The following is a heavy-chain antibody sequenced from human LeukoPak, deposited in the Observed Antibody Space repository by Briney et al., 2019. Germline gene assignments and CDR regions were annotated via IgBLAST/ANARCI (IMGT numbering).Heavy chain of an antibody. CDR1: GGTFSSYA. D-gene: IGHD2-8*01. V-gene: IGHV1-8*03. CDR2: MNPNSGNT. CDR3: ARVYLERLTAGYFDH. J-gene: IGHJ4*02. Sequence: GASVKVSCKASGGTFSSYAISWVRQAPGQGLEWMGWMNPNSGNTGYAQKFQGRVTITRNTSISTAYMELSSLRDDDSAAYFCARVYLERLTAGYFDHWGQGTQVTVSP.